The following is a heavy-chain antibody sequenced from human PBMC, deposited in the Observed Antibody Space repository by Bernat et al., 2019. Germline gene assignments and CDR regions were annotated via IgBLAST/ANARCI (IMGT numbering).Heavy chain of an antibody. CDR3: ARGSASAWTDDSFDI. J-gene: IGHJ3*02. V-gene: IGHV3-74*01. CDR2: INGDGVRT. CDR1: GFSFSSYW. D-gene: IGHD6-19*01. Sequence: EVQLVESGGGLVQPGGSLRVSCAASGFSFSSYWMHWVRQAPGEGLVWVSCINGDGVRTRDADSVKGRFTISRDNAKNTLYLQMNSLRDEDTAVYYCARGSASAWTDDSFDIWGQGTGVTVSS.